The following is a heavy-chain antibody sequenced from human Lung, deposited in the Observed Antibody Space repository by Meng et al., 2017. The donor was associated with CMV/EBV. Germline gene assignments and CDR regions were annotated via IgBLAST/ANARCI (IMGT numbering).Heavy chain of an antibody. CDR3: ARNQPISDAFDI. V-gene: IGHV3-53*01. J-gene: IGHJ3*02. CDR2: MYSGGTT. CDR1: GFTVSTNF. Sequence: GGSLRLSXAASGFTVSTNFMSWVRQAPGKGLEWVSLMYSGGTTYYADSVKGRFTISRDDSKNTLYLQMNSLRAEDTAVYYCARNQPISDAFDIWGQGTMVTVSS. D-gene: IGHD3-3*01.